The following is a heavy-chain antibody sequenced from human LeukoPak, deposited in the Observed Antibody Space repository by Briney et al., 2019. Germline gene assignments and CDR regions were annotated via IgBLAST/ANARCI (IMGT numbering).Heavy chain of an antibody. D-gene: IGHD3-10*01. V-gene: IGHV5-51*01. CDR2: IYPGDSDT. CDR1: TGLFTGYW. Sequence: GESLKISCKGSTGLFTGYWIGWVRQMPGKGLEWMGIIYPGDSDTRYSPSFQGQVTISADKSISTAYLQWSSLKASDTAMYYCARRGDYYGSGSYSPFDYWGQGTLVTVSS. CDR3: ARRGDYYGSGSYSPFDY. J-gene: IGHJ4*02.